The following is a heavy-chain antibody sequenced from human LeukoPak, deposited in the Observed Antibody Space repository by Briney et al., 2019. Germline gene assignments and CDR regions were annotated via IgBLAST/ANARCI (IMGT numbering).Heavy chain of an antibody. D-gene: IGHD3-22*01. CDR2: INPSGGST. V-gene: IGHV1-46*01. Sequence: ASVKVSCKASGYTFTSYYMHWVRQAPGQGLEWMGIINPSGGSTTYAQKFQGRVTMTRDTSTSIVYMELSSLRSEDTAVYYCARDNIVVGPFDYWGQGTLVTVSS. CDR1: GYTFTSYY. CDR3: ARDNIVVGPFDY. J-gene: IGHJ4*02.